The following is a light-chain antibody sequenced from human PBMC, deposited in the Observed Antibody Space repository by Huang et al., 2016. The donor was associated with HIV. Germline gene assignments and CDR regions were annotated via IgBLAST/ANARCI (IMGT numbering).Light chain of an antibody. Sequence: EIVMTQSPATLSVSPGERATLSCRASQSVRTKLAWFQQQPGQAPRLLIYDASARATGSPARFGGSGSGTEFTLTISSLQSEDFAVYYCQQYNNWRTFGQGTKVEMK. CDR1: QSVRTK. CDR3: QQYNNWRT. V-gene: IGKV3-15*01. J-gene: IGKJ1*01. CDR2: DAS.